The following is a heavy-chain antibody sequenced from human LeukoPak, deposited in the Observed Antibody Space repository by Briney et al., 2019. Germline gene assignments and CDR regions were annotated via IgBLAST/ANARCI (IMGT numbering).Heavy chain of an antibody. CDR3: ARGHYDFWSGYSKRWAYYYYMDV. Sequence: PSETLSLTCTVSGGSISSYYWSWIRQPPGKGLEWIGYIYYSGSTNYNPSLKSRVTISVDTSKNQFSLKLSSVTAADTAVYYCARGHYDFWSGYSKRWAYYYYMDVWGKGTTVTVSS. V-gene: IGHV4-59*01. CDR2: IYYSGST. D-gene: IGHD3-3*01. CDR1: GGSISSYY. J-gene: IGHJ6*03.